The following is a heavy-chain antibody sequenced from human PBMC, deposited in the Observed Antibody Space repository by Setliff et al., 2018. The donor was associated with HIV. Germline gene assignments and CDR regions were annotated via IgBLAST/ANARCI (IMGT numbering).Heavy chain of an antibody. CDR1: GDSISSSEYY. CDR2: INYSGRT. D-gene: IGHD2-2*01. Sequence: SETLSLTCTVSGDSISSSEYYWGWIRQPPGKGLEWIGNINYSGRTQYNPPLKSRVTISVDTSKNQFSLKLSSVTAADTAVYYCATRYCSSTSCYAYDAFDIWGQGTMVTVSS. V-gene: IGHV4-39*07. CDR3: ATRYCSSTSCYAYDAFDI. J-gene: IGHJ3*02.